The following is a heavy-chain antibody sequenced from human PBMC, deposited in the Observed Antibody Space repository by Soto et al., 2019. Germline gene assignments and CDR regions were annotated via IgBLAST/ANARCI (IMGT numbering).Heavy chain of an antibody. CDR3: ARSVRRYCSGGSCYQGDYYYGMDV. CDR1: GYTFTGYY. D-gene: IGHD2-15*01. Sequence: ASVKVSCKASGYTFTGYYMHWVRQAPGQGLEWMGWINPNSGGTNYAQKFQGWVTMTRDTSISTAYMELSRLGSDDTAVYYCARSVRRYCSGGSCYQGDYYYGMDVWGQGTTVTVSS. V-gene: IGHV1-2*04. CDR2: INPNSGGT. J-gene: IGHJ6*02.